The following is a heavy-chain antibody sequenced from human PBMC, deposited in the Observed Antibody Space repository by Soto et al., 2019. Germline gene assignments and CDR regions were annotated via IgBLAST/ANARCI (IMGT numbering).Heavy chain of an antibody. CDR2: IYYSGST. CDR3: ARPTSDYDSSGYYYFDY. V-gene: IGHV4-39*07. J-gene: IGHJ4*02. CDR1: GGSISSSSYY. D-gene: IGHD3-22*01. Sequence: SETLSLTCTVSGGSISSSSYYWGWIRQPPGKGLEWIGSIYYSGSTYYNPSLKSRVTISVDTSKNQFSLKLSSVTAADTAVYYCARPTSDYDSSGYYYFDYWGQGTLVTVSS.